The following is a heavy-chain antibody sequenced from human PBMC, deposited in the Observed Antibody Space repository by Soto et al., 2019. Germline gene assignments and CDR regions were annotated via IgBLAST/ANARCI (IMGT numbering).Heavy chain of an antibody. V-gene: IGHV4-59*01. CDR1: GGSISSYY. J-gene: IGHJ4*02. Sequence: TLSLTCTVSGGSISSYYWSWIRQPPGKGLEWIGYIFYSGSTNYNPSLKSRVTISVDTSKNQFSLKLSSVTAADTAVYFCARRWGPTFDFWGQGTLVTVS. CDR3: ARRWGPTFDF. CDR2: IFYSGST. D-gene: IGHD1-26*01.